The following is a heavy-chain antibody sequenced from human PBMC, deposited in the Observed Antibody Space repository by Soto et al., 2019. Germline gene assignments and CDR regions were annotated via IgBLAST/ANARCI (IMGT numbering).Heavy chain of an antibody. V-gene: IGHV4-39*01. D-gene: IGHD2-15*01. J-gene: IGHJ6*03. Sequence: SETLSLTCTVSGGSISSSSYYWGWIRQPPGKGLEWIGSIYYSGSTYYNPSLKSRVTISVDTSKYQCSLKLSSVTAADTAVYYCARLGCSGGSCYYYYYYYMDVWGKGTTVTVSS. CDR2: IYYSGST. CDR3: ARLGCSGGSCYYYYYYYMDV. CDR1: GGSISSSSYY.